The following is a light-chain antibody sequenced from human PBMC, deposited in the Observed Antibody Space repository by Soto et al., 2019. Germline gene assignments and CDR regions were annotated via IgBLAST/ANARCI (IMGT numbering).Light chain of an antibody. CDR1: QSVSSY. Sequence: EIVLTQSPATLSLSPGERATLSCRASQSVSSYLAWYQQKPGQAPRLLIYDASNTATGIPARFSGSGSGTDFTLTISSLQPEDFATYYCQQSYSSPPTFGQGTKVEIK. V-gene: IGKV3-11*01. CDR2: DAS. CDR3: QQSYSSPPT. J-gene: IGKJ1*01.